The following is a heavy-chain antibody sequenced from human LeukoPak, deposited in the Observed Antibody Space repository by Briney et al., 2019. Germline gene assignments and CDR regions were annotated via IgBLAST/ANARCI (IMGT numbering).Heavy chain of an antibody. CDR2: ISGSGGST. V-gene: IGHV3-23*01. CDR1: GFTFSSYA. Sequence: PGGSLRLSCAASGFTFSSYAMSWVRQAPGKGLEWVSAISGSGGSTYYADSVKGRFTISRDNSKNTLYLQMNSLRAEDTAVYYCAKVRSWEGRYDCLFDYWGQGTLVTVSS. D-gene: IGHD3-3*01. J-gene: IGHJ4*02. CDR3: AKVRSWEGRYDCLFDY.